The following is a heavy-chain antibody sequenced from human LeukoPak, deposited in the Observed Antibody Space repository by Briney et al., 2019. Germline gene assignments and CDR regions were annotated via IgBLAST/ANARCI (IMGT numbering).Heavy chain of an antibody. CDR1: GFTVSSNY. J-gene: IGHJ4*02. V-gene: IGHV3-48*02. D-gene: IGHD3-10*01. CDR2: ISSSSSTI. CDR3: ARDHFSYYGSGSYPGGGYFDY. Sequence: GGSLRLSCAASGFTVSSNYMSWVRQAPGKGLEWVSYISSSSSTIYYADSVKGRFTISRDNAKNSLYLQMNSLRDEDTAVYYCARDHFSYYGSGSYPGGGYFDYWGQGTLVTVSS.